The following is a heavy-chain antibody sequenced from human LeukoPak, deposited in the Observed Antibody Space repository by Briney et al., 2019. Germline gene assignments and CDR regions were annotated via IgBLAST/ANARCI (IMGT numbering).Heavy chain of an antibody. D-gene: IGHD5-12*01. CDR3: ARRGYGTSQYY. J-gene: IGHJ4*02. Sequence: SETLSLTCTVSGGSISNSNSFWAWIRQPPGKGLEWIGTIYYSGITHYSPSLKSRVTISVDTSKNQFSLKLSSVTAPDTALYYCARRGYGTSQYYWGQGTLVTVSS. CDR2: IYYSGIT. V-gene: IGHV4-39*01. CDR1: GGSISNSNSF.